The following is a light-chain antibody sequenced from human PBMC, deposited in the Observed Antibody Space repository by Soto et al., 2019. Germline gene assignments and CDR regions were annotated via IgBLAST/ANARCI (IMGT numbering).Light chain of an antibody. CDR1: QSISSSY. J-gene: IGKJ5*01. CDR2: GAS. V-gene: IGKV3-20*01. CDR3: QQYGSSPPIT. Sequence: IVLTQSPGTLSLSPEERATLSCRASQSISSSYLAWYQQKPGQAPRLLIYGASSRATGIPDRFSGSGSGTDFTLTISRLEPEDFAVYYCQQYGSSPPITFGQGTRLEIK.